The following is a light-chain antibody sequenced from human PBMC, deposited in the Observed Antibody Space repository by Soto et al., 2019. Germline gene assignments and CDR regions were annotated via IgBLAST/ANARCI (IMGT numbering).Light chain of an antibody. Sequence: EIVLTQSPGTLSLSPGERATLSCRASQSVSSNYLGWYQQKPGQAPRLLIYGASSRATGIPDRFSGSGSGTDFTLTISRLEPEDFAVYYCQQYGSSLITFGQGTRLEIK. J-gene: IGKJ5*01. CDR1: QSVSSNY. V-gene: IGKV3-20*01. CDR3: QQYGSSLIT. CDR2: GAS.